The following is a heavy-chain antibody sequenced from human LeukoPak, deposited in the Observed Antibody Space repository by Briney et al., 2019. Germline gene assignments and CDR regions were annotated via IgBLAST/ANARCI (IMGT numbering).Heavy chain of an antibody. Sequence: SETLSLTCIVSGGSISSYYWSWIRQPAGKGLEWIGRIYNSGTTNYNPSLRSRVSMSLDTSKNRFSLRLSSVSAADTAVYYCARALVYYYDVLTGYYKHPIDAFDIWGQGTLVTVSS. CDR3: ARALVYYYDVLTGYYKHPIDAFDI. V-gene: IGHV4-4*07. CDR2: IYNSGTT. D-gene: IGHD3-9*01. J-gene: IGHJ3*02. CDR1: GGSISSYY.